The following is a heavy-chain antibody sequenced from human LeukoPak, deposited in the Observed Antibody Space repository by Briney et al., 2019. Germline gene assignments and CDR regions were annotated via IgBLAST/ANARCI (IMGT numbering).Heavy chain of an antibody. J-gene: IGHJ4*02. CDR1: GFTFSSYG. CDR2: IWYDGSNK. CDR3: ARGFFGSGYYYDSWQVDY. Sequence: GGSLRLSCAASGFTFSSYGMHWVRQAPGKGLEGVAGIWYDGSNKYYADSVKGRFTISRDNSKNTPYLQMNSLRGEDTAVYYCARGFFGSGYYYDSWQVDYWGQGTLVTVSS. V-gene: IGHV3-33*01. D-gene: IGHD3-22*01.